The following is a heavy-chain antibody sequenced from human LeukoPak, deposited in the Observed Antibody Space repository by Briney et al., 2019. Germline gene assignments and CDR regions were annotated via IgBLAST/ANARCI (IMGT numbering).Heavy chain of an antibody. CDR2: MNPNSGNT. Sequence: ASVTVSCKASGYTFTSYDINWVRQAPGQGLEWMGWMNPNSGNTGYAQKFQGRVTITRNTSISTAYMELSSLRSEDTAVYYCARAPNIAATDYWGQGTLVTVSS. CDR1: GYTFTSYD. D-gene: IGHD6-6*01. CDR3: ARAPNIAATDY. J-gene: IGHJ4*02. V-gene: IGHV1-8*03.